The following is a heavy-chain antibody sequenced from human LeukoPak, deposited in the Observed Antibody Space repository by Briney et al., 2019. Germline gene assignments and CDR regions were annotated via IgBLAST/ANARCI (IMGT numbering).Heavy chain of an antibody. J-gene: IGHJ5*02. CDR1: GFTFSTYD. CDR3: ARKENWFDP. Sequence: GGSLRLSCAASGFTFSTYDMSWVRQAPGKGLEWVSAISDSGGSTYYADSVKGRFTISRDNSKNTLYLQMNSLRAEDTAVYYCARKENWFDPWGQGTLVTVSS. V-gene: IGHV3-23*01. CDR2: ISDSGGST.